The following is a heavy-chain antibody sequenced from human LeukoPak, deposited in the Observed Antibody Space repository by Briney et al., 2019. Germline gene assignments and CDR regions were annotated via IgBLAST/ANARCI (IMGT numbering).Heavy chain of an antibody. CDR1: GFVFSDYS. CDR3: ARDNNWGFDF. V-gene: IGHV3-48*04. Sequence: RPGGSLRLSCAASGFVFSDYSMNWVRQAPGKGLEWVSNIRGSGSGSGSGMYYADSVKGRFTISRDNAKNSLYLQMSSLRAEDTAFYYCARDNNWGFDFWGQGALVTVSS. J-gene: IGHJ4*02. D-gene: IGHD7-27*01. CDR2: IRGSGSGSGSGM.